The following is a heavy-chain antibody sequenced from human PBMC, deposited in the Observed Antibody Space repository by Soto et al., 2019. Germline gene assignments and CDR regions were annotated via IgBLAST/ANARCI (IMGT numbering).Heavy chain of an antibody. CDR3: AKDRYYYYDTSGYYSY. CDR1: GYSFTSHF. V-gene: IGHV1-3*04. CDR2: INTGNGNT. J-gene: IGHJ4*02. Sequence: QVQLVQSGAEVKKPGASMKVSCRTSGYSFTSHFIHWVRQAPGQRLEWLGWINTGNGNTGYSENLEDRVTMTRATSGSTVYMELGSLRSEDTAVYYCAKDRYYYYDTSGYYSYWGQGTLVTVSS. D-gene: IGHD3-22*01.